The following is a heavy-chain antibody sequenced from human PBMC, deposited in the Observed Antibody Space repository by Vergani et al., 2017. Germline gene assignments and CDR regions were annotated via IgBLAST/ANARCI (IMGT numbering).Heavy chain of an antibody. D-gene: IGHD3-10*01. Sequence: QVQLQQWGAELLKPSETLSLTCAVYGGSISSGGYYWSWIRQHPGKGLEWIGYIYYSGSTYYNPSLKSRVTISVDTSKNQFSLKLSSVTAADTAVYYCARDDRTYGSGGDYWGQGTLVTVSS. CDR2: IYYSGST. CDR3: ARDDRTYGSGGDY. CDR1: GGSISSGGYY. V-gene: IGHV4-31*11. J-gene: IGHJ4*02.